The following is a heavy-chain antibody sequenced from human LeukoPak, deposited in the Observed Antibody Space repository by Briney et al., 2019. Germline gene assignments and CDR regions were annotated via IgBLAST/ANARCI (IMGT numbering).Heavy chain of an antibody. J-gene: IGHJ6*03. CDR3: ARDEGTTDRYYYYYYMDV. V-gene: IGHV3-48*01. CDR2: ISSSSSTI. CDR1: GFTFSSYN. D-gene: IGHD4-11*01. Sequence: GGSLRLSCAASGFTFSSYNMNWVRQAPGKGLEWVSYISSSSSTIYYADSVKGRFTISRDNAKNSLYLQMNSLRAEDTAVYYCARDEGTTDRYYYYYYMDVWGKGTTVTVSS.